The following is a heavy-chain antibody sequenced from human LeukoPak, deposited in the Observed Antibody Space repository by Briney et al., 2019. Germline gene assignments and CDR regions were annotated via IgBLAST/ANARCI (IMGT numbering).Heavy chain of an antibody. CDR3: ARQRPRYSSSWYFRGAAFDI. Sequence: PSETLSLTCAVYGGSFSGYYWSWIRQPPGKGLEWIGEINHSGSTNYNPSLKSRVTISVDTSKNQFSLKLNSVTPEDTAVYYCARQRPRYSSSWYFRGAAFDIWGQGTMVTGSS. CDR2: INHSGST. J-gene: IGHJ3*02. CDR1: GGSFSGYY. V-gene: IGHV4-34*01. D-gene: IGHD6-13*01.